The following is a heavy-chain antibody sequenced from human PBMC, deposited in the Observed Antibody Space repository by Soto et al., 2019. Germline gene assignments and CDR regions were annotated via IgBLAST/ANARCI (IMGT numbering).Heavy chain of an antibody. V-gene: IGHV3-23*01. CDR2: ISGSGGST. CDR1: VFTFSSYA. J-gene: IGHJ5*02. D-gene: IGHD3-10*01. Sequence: WWSLRLSCSASVFTFSSYAMSWFRQAPGKGLEWVSAISGSGGSTYYADPVKGRFTVSRDNSKSTLYLQMNSLRVEDTAIYYCAKDDYYGSGRLNWFDPWGQGTLVTVSS. CDR3: AKDDYYGSGRLNWFDP.